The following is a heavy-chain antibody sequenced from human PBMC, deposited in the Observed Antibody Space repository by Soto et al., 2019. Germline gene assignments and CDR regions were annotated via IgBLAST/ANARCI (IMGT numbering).Heavy chain of an antibody. CDR2: INTLSSAI. CDR3: ARRLQWQLRPLDS. CDR1: GFIFSDYY. Sequence: QEHLMESGGGLVKPGGSLRLSCAGSGFIFSDYYITWIRRAPGKGLEWVSYINTLSSAIYYADSVKGRFTISRDNAKNSVYLQMNSLRADDTAVYYCARRLQWQLRPLDSWGRGTLVTVSS. D-gene: IGHD6-19*01. V-gene: IGHV3-11*01. J-gene: IGHJ4*02.